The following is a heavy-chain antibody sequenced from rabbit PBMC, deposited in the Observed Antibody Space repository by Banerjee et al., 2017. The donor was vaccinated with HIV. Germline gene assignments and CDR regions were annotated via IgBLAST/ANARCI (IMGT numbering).Heavy chain of an antibody. D-gene: IGHD8-1*01. CDR1: GFDISKYG. CDR3: ARDSGSSFSSYGMDL. CDR2: IAGSSSGFT. J-gene: IGHJ6*01. V-gene: IGHV1S45*01. Sequence: QEQLVESGGGLVQPGGSLKLSCTVSGFDISKYGVTWVRQAPGKGLEWISCIAGSSSGFTYSATWAKGRFTISKTSSTTVTLQMTSLTVADTATYFCARDSGSSFSSYGMDLWGPGTLVTVS.